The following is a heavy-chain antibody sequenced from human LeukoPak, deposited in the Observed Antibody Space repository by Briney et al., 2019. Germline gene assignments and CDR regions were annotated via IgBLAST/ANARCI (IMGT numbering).Heavy chain of an antibody. CDR2: INPNSGGT. V-gene: IGHV1-2*06. J-gene: IGHJ4*02. D-gene: IGHD5-18*01. Sequence: ASVKVSCKASGYTFTGYYMHWVRQAPGQGLEWMGRINPNSGGTSYAQKFQGRVTMTRDTSISTAYMELSRLRSDDTAVYYCARGIGTAMVTSFDYWGQGTLVTVSS. CDR1: GYTFTGYY. CDR3: ARGIGTAMVTSFDY.